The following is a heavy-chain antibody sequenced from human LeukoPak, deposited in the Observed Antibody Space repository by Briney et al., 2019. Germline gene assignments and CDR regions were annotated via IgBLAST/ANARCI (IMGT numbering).Heavy chain of an antibody. Sequence: PGGSLRLSCAASGFTFSSYGMHWVRQAPGKGLEWVAVISFDGGNKYYADSVKGRFTSSRDNSKNTLYLQMNSLRPEDTAVYYCARDGVQQWLSYYFEYWGQGTLVTVSS. V-gene: IGHV3-30*19. CDR2: ISFDGGNK. J-gene: IGHJ4*02. CDR1: GFTFSSYG. CDR3: ARDGVQQWLSYYFEY. D-gene: IGHD5-18*01.